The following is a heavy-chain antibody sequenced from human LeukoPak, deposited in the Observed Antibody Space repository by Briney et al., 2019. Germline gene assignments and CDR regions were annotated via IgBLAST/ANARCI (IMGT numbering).Heavy chain of an antibody. Sequence: DSVKGRFTISRDNSKNTQYLQMNSLRAEDTAVYYCAKDLRVRGVISFDYWGQGTLVTVSS. V-gene: IGHV3-30*02. CDR3: AKDLRVRGVISFDY. J-gene: IGHJ4*02. D-gene: IGHD3-10*01.